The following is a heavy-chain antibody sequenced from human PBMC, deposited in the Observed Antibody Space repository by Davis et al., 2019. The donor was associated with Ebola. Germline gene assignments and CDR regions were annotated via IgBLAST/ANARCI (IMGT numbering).Heavy chain of an antibody. J-gene: IGHJ3*02. D-gene: IGHD5-12*01. CDR1: RYTFTNYY. CDR3: TTPGGQDSGYDVFDI. CDR2: LHPTDGRT. Sequence: SVPVSCMASRYTFTNYYMHWLRQPPAQGLAGMGMLHPTDGRTIYAQKFQDRVTVTRDTSTTTVYMDLNSQRSEDTALYYCTTPGGQDSGYDVFDIWGQGTMVTVSS. V-gene: IGHV1-46*03.